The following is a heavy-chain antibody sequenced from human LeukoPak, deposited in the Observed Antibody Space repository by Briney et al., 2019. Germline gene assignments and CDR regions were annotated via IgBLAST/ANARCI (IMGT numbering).Heavy chain of an antibody. CDR2: INHSGST. D-gene: IGHD3-16*02. Sequence: PSETLSLTCTVSGGSISSYYWSWIRQPPGKGLEWIGEINHSGSTNYNPSLKSRVTISVDTSKNQFSLKLSSVTAADTAVYYCARGLGYDYVWGSYRYTVTFDYWGQGTLVTVSS. CDR3: ARGLGYDYVWGSYRYTVTFDY. V-gene: IGHV4-34*01. J-gene: IGHJ4*02. CDR1: GGSISSYY.